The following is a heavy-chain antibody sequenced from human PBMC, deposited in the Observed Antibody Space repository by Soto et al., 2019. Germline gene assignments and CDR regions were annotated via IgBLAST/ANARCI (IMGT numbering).Heavy chain of an antibody. Sequence: PSETLSLTCTVSGGSVSSGSYYWSWIRQPPGKGLEWIGYIYYNGNTYYNPSLKSRVAISVDTTKNQISLKLSSVTAADTGVYYCAREAKNPGSGRLIPYYFHCWGQGTLVTVSS. CDR1: GGSVSSGSYY. D-gene: IGHD3-10*01. CDR3: AREAKNPGSGRLIPYYFHC. J-gene: IGHJ4*02. V-gene: IGHV4-61*01. CDR2: IYYNGNT.